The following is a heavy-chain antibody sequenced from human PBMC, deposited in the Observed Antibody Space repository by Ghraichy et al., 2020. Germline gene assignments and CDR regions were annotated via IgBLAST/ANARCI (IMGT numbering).Heavy chain of an antibody. D-gene: IGHD3-22*01. CDR1: GFSFGDYA. CDR3: TRDGIKDSSGYYLDGY. V-gene: IGHV3-49*03. J-gene: IGHJ4*02. Sequence: GESLNISCTASGFSFGDYAMSWFHQAPGKGLEWVGFIRSKAYGGTTENAASVKGRFIISRDDSKSIAYLQMNSLKTEDTAVYYCTRDGIKDSSGYYLDGYWGQGTLVTVSS. CDR2: IRSKAYGGTT.